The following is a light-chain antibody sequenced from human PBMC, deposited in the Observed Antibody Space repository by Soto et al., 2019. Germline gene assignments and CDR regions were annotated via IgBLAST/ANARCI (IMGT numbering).Light chain of an antibody. Sequence: TEAPVALSKTPAERATLSCRDRYSFRGLLGWYHKKPGQAPRLLIYDAYGRATGIPPRFSGSGSGTDFTLTLSSLEPEDSAVYYCPQRPMRPIPFGQGTR. CDR3: PQRPMRPIP. CDR1: YSFRGL. J-gene: IGKJ5*01. V-gene: IGKV3-11*01. CDR2: DAY.